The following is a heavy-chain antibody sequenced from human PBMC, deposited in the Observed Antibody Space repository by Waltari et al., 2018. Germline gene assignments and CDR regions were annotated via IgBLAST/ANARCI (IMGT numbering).Heavy chain of an antibody. CDR3: GRIAFGDEGGYFQY. D-gene: IGHD4-17*01. J-gene: IGHJ1*01. Sequence: QLQLQESGPGLVKPSETLSRTCTVSGGSISTNYNWGWIRQPPGKGLEWMGNMQYRGSTFYNPSLESRVTISLDTWKNQFSLRLSSVGAADTAVYFCGRIAFGDEGGYFQYWGQGTLVTVSS. CDR1: GGSISTNYN. CDR2: MQYRGST. V-gene: IGHV4-39*01.